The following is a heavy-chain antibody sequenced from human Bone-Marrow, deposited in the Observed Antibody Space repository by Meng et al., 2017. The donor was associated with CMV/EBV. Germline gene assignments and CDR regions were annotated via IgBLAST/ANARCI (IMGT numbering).Heavy chain of an antibody. V-gene: IGHV3-21*01. CDR3: ARDNGGPNPYYYYGMDV. D-gene: IGHD2-8*01. CDR2: ISSSSDYI. CDR1: RFTFSNYN. Sequence: ETLSLTCAASRFTFSNYNMNWVRQAPGKGLEWVSSISSSSDYIYYADSVKGRFTISRDDAKNSLYLQMNSLRAEDTAVYYCARDNGGPNPYYYYGMDVWGQGPTVPVSS. J-gene: IGHJ6*02.